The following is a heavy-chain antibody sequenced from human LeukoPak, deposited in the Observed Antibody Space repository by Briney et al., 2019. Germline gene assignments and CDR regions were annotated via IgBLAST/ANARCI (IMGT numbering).Heavy chain of an antibody. V-gene: IGHV3-23*01. CDR2: ISGSGDRT. D-gene: IGHD3-22*01. CDR1: GITFSSYA. J-gene: IGHJ4*02. CDR3: AKDSGYHFLDY. Sequence: PGGSVRLSCAASGITFSSYAMIWVRQAPEKGLEWVSAISGSGDRTYHADSVKGRLTISRDNSKNTLYLQMSSLRAEDTAVYYCAKDSGYHFLDYWGQGTPVTAYS.